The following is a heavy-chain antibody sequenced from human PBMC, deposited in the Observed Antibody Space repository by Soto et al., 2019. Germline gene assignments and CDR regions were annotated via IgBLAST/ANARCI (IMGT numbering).Heavy chain of an antibody. D-gene: IGHD5-12*01. Sequence: QVQLQQWGAGLLKPSETLSLNCAVTGGSLSGYYWSWIRQPPGKGLEWIGEVKDGGHTNYSPSLSGRLTISSEAPSNQSTLRLNSVTAADTGVYYCARGQEGVVATHWDQGSLVTVSS. V-gene: IGHV4-34*01. J-gene: IGHJ4*02. CDR3: ARGQEGVVATH. CDR1: GGSLSGYY. CDR2: VKDGGHT.